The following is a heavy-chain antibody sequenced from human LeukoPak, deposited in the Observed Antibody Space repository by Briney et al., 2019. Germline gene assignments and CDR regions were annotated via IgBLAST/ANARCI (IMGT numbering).Heavy chain of an antibody. Sequence: ASVKVSCKVSGYTLTELSMHWVRQAPGKGLEGMGGFDPEDGEAIYAQKFQGRVTMTEDTSTDTAYMELSSLRSEDTAVYYCATDGNSSGWPRTYYYAMDVWGQGTTVTVSS. V-gene: IGHV1-24*01. CDR2: FDPEDGEA. D-gene: IGHD6-19*01. J-gene: IGHJ6*02. CDR3: ATDGNSSGWPRTYYYAMDV. CDR1: GYTLTELS.